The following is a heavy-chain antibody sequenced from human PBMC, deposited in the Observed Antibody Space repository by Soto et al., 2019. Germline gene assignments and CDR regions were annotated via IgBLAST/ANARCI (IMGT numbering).Heavy chain of an antibody. CDR2: TSYDGNNE. D-gene: IGHD1-1*01. J-gene: IGHJ4*02. CDR3: AKDKGVFNWATSYFDY. CDR1: GFTFSNYA. V-gene: IGHV3-30*18. Sequence: EGSRRRSCAASGFTFSNYAMHWVRQAPGKGLEWVALTSYDGNNEYYTGSVKGRFTISRDNSKNTLFLQMNSPRPEDTAVYYCAKDKGVFNWATSYFDYWGQGALVTVSS.